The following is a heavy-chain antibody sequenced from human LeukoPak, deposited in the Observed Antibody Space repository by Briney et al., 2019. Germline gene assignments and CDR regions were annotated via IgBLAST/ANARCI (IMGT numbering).Heavy chain of an antibody. V-gene: IGHV3-74*01. CDR1: GFTFSSSW. J-gene: IGHJ4*02. CDR3: ARGGPLGNY. D-gene: IGHD7-27*01. Sequence: GGSLRLSCAASGFTFSSSWMHWVRQAPGKGLVWVSHINSDGSNTIYADSVKGRFTISRDNAKNTLHLQMNSLRAEDTAVYYCARGGPLGNYWGQGTLVTVSS. CDR2: INSDGSNT.